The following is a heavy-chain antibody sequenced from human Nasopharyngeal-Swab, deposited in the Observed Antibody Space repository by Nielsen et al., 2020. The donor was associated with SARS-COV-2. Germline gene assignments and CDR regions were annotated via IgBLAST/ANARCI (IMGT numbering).Heavy chain of an antibody. J-gene: IGHJ4*02. CDR3: AKDRYSWVAAAAPGVYFDY. CDR1: GFTFDDYG. V-gene: IGHV3-23*01. D-gene: IGHD6-13*01. CDR2: ISGSGGST. Sequence: GESLKISCAASGFTFDDYGMSWVRQAPGKGLEWVSAISGSGGSTYYADSVKGRFTISRDNSKNTLYLQMNSLRAEDTAVYYCAKDRYSWVAAAAPGVYFDYWGQGTLVTVSS.